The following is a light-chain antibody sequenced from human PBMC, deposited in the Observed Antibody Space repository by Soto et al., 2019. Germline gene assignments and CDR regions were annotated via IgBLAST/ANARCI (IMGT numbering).Light chain of an antibody. J-gene: IGLJ3*02. Sequence: QAVLTQPPSVSEAPGQRVTISCSGSTPDIGNNAVSWYQHLPGKAPRLLIYYDDLLPSGVSDRFSGSKSGTSASLAITGLQSEDEGDYFCAAWDDRLNGVVFGGGTKLTVL. CDR3: AAWDDRLNGVV. CDR2: YDD. CDR1: TPDIGNNA. V-gene: IGLV1-36*01.